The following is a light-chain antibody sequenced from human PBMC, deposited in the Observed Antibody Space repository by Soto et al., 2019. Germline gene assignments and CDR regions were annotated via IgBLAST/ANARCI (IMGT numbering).Light chain of an antibody. Sequence: DIQMTQSASSLSASVGDRVTITCQASQDISNYLNWYQQKPGKAPKLLIYDASNLETGVPSRFSGSGSGTDFTFTISSLQPEDIATYYCQQYDHLPLTFGGGTKVDIK. J-gene: IGKJ4*01. CDR3: QQYDHLPLT. CDR2: DAS. V-gene: IGKV1-33*01. CDR1: QDISNY.